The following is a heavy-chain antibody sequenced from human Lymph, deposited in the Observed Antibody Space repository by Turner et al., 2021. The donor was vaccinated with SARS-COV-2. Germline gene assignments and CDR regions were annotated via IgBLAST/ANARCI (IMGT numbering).Heavy chain of an antibody. J-gene: IGHJ6*02. Sequence: QVQLVQSGAEWKKRGASFSVSCQSSGYALTGSYMYWVRQATGQGLERVGWCNPNSGGTNYTQSFQGRVTMTMDTSISTANMELSRLISDDTAVDYGACDVERDDDFWSGNSGEYGMDVWGQGTTVTVSS. CDR2: CNPNSGGT. CDR1: GYALTGSY. D-gene: IGHD3-3*01. CDR3: ACDVERDDDFWSGNSGEYGMDV. V-gene: IGHV1-2*02.